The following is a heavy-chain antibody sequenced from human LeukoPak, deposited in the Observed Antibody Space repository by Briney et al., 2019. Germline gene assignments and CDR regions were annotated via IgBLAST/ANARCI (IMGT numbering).Heavy chain of an antibody. CDR2: IYHSGST. V-gene: IGHV4-38-2*02. D-gene: IGHD3-3*01. CDR1: GYSISSGYY. CDR3: ARVGLSKPTSWSPYFDY. J-gene: IGHJ4*02. Sequence: PSETLSLTCTVSGYSISSGYYWGWIRQPPGKGLEWIGSIYHSGSTYYNPSLKSRVTISVDTSKNQFSLKLSSVTAADTAVYYCARVGLSKPTSWSPYFDYWGQGTLVTVSS.